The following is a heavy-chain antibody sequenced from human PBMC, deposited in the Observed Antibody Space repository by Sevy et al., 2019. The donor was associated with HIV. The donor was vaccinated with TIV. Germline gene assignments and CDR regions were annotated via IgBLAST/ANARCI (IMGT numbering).Heavy chain of an antibody. CDR2: INRTPATT. CDR1: GFTFSTYA. D-gene: IGHD3-22*01. V-gene: IGHV3-48*02. J-gene: IGHJ5*02. CDR3: AREAYYYDSREANWFDP. Sequence: GGSLRLSCKTSGFTFSTYAMHWVRQAPGKGLEWVASINRTPATTYYADSVRDRFTISRDNAKNSLYLEMNSLRDEDTAVYYCAREAYYYDSREANWFDPWGQGTLVTVSS.